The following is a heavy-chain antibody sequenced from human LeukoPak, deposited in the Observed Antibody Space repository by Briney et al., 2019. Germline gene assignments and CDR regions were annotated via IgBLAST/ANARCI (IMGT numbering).Heavy chain of an antibody. Sequence: GRSLRLSCAASGFTFSSHGMHWVRQAPGKGLEWVAGIWYDGSNKYHTDSVKGRFTISRDDSKNTVYLQMNSLRAEDTAVYYCAKAYGVTKPYIDYWGQGTLVTVSS. V-gene: IGHV3-33*06. CDR3: AKAYGVTKPYIDY. J-gene: IGHJ4*02. CDR1: GFTFSSHG. CDR2: IWYDGSNK. D-gene: IGHD2-21*02.